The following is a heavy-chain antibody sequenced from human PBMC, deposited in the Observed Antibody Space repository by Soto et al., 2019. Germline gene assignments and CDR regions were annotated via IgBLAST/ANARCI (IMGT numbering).Heavy chain of an antibody. CDR2: IYYSGGT. V-gene: IGHV4-31*03. CDR1: GGSTSSGTYY. J-gene: IGHJ4*02. D-gene: IGHD5-12*01. CDR3: AGDFRGYGRFDY. Sequence: SETLSLTCTVSGGSTSSGTYYWSWIRQHPGKGLEWIGYIYYSGGTYQNPSLKSRVTISLDTSKNQFSLKLSSVTAADTAIYYCAGDFRGYGRFDYWGQGTLVTVSS.